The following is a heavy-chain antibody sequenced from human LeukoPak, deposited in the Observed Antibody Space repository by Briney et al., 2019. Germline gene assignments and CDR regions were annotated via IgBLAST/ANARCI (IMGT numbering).Heavy chain of an antibody. Sequence: ASVTVSFTSSAYTFTVNNMHWVRHGPGQGLEWMGWINPNSGGTNYAQKLQGRVTMTRDTSISTAYMELSRLRSDDTAVYYCARENGALDYWGQGTLVTVSS. J-gene: IGHJ4*02. CDR3: ARENGALDY. D-gene: IGHD4-17*01. CDR2: INPNSGGT. V-gene: IGHV1-2*02. CDR1: AYTFTVNN.